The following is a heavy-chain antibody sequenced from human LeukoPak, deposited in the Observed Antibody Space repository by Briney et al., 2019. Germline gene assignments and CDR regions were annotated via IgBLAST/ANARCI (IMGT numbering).Heavy chain of an antibody. CDR3: AKGVPYYGSGSYYNVDYFDY. D-gene: IGHD3-10*01. CDR2: ISGSGGST. V-gene: IGHV3-23*01. J-gene: IGHJ4*02. Sequence: GGSLRLSCAASGFTFSSYAMSWVRQAPGKGLEWVSAISGSGGSTYYADSVKGRFTISRDNSKNTLYLQMNSLRAEDTAVYYCAKGVPYYGSGSYYNVDYFDYWGQGTLVTVSS. CDR1: GFTFSSYA.